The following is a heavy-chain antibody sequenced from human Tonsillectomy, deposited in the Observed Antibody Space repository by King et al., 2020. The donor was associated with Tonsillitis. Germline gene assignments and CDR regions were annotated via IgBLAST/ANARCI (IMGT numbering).Heavy chain of an antibody. V-gene: IGHV3-30*18. CDR1: GFTFSSYG. CDR3: AKDPGTVIITDASY. Sequence: VQLVESGGGVVQPGRSLRLSCAASGFTFSSYGMHWVRQAPGKGLEWVAFISYDGSNKDHADSGKGRFTISRDNSKNTLYLQMDSLRVEDTAVYYCAKDPGTVIITDASYWGQGTLVTVSS. J-gene: IGHJ4*02. D-gene: IGHD3-16*01. CDR2: ISYDGSNK.